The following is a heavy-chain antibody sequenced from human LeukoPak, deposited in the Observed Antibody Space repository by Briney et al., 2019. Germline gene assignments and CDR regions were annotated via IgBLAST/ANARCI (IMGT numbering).Heavy chain of an antibody. CDR3: ARGRELRYFDWLPPVLDYYFDY. J-gene: IGHJ4*02. D-gene: IGHD3-9*01. V-gene: IGHV3-7*01. CDR2: IKQDGSEK. CDR1: GFTFSSYW. Sequence: GGSLRLSCAASGFTFSSYWMSWVRQAPGKGLEWVANIKQDGSEKYYVDSVKGRFTISRDNAKNSLYLQMNSLRAEDTAVYYCARGRELRYFDWLPPVLDYYFDYWGQGTLVIVSS.